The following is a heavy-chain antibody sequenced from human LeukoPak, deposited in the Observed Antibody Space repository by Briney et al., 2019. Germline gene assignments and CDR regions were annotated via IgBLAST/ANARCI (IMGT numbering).Heavy chain of an antibody. J-gene: IGHJ4*02. D-gene: IGHD3-22*01. Sequence: SETLSLTCTVSGGSISSSSYYWGWIRQPPGKGLEWIGSIYYSGSTYYNPSLKSRVTISVDTSKNQFSLKLSSVTAADTAVYYCASLYYYDSSGYPDDYWGQGTLVTVSS. V-gene: IGHV4-39*07. CDR2: IYYSGST. CDR1: GGSISSSSYY. CDR3: ASLYYYDSSGYPDDY.